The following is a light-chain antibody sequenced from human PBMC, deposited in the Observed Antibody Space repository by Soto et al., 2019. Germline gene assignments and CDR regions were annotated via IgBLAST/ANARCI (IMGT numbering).Light chain of an antibody. J-gene: IGLJ3*02. CDR2: EVS. V-gene: IGLV2-8*01. CDR3: SSYAGSRV. Sequence: QSVLTQPPSASGSPGQSVTISCTGTSSDVGAYNYVSWYQQHPGKAPKLMIYEVSKRPSGVPDRFSGSKSGNTASLTVSGLQAEDEADYYCSSYAGSRVFGGGTKLTVL. CDR1: SSDVGAYNY.